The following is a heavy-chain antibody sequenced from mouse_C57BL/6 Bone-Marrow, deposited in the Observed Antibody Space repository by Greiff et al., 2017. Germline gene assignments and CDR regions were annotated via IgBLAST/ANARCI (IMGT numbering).Heavy chain of an antibody. V-gene: IGHV5-9*01. CDR1: GFTFSSYT. CDR3: ARHSVFLGGD. CDR2: ISGGGGNT. J-gene: IGHJ2*01. Sequence: EVQRVESGGGLVKPGGSLKLSCAASGFTFSSYTMSWVRQTPEKRLAWVATISGGGGNTYYPASVKGRFTISRDNAKNTLYLQMGSLRSEDTALYYCARHSVFLGGDWGQGTTLTVSS.